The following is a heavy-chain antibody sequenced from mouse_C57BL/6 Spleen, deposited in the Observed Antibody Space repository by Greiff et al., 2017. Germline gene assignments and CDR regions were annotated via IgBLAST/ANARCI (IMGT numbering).Heavy chain of an antibody. V-gene: IGHV5-17*01. Sequence: DVHLVESGGGLVKPGGSLKLSCAASGFTFSDYGMHWVRQAPEKGLEWVAYISSGSSTIYYADTVKGRFTISRDNAKNTLFLQMTSVRAEDTAMYYCARRNRDTEWYFDVWGTGTTVTVSS. J-gene: IGHJ1*03. CDR1: GFTFSDYG. CDR3: ARRNRDTEWYFDV. CDR2: ISSGSSTI. D-gene: IGHD4-1*01.